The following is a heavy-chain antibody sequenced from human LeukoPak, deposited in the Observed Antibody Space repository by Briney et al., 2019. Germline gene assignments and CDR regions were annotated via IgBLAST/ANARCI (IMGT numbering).Heavy chain of an antibody. CDR3: ASAGGTMVWDY. J-gene: IGHJ4*02. D-gene: IGHD3-10*01. CDR1: GGSISSSNW. V-gene: IGHV4-4*02. CDR2: IYYSGST. Sequence: PSGTLSLTCAVSGGSISSSNWWNWVRQPPGKGLEWIGSIYYSGSTYYNPSLKSRVTISVDTSKNQFSLKLSSVTAADTAVYYCASAGGTMVWDYWGQGTLVTVSS.